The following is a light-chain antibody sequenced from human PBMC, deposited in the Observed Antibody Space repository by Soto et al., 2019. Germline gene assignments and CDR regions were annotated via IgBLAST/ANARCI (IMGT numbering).Light chain of an antibody. Sequence: QSALTQPASVSGSPGQSITISCTGTSSDVGGYNYVSWYQQHPGKAPKVMIYEVTNRPSGVSNRFSGSKSGNTASLTISGLQAEDEADYYCNSYTRSSTVVFGGGTQLTVL. J-gene: IGLJ2*01. V-gene: IGLV2-14*01. CDR2: EVT. CDR1: SSDVGGYNY. CDR3: NSYTRSSTVV.